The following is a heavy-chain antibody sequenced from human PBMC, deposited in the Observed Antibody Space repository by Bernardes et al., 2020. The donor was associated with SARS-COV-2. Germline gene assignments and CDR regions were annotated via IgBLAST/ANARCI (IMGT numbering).Heavy chain of an antibody. J-gene: IGHJ5*02. CDR2: IWYDGRNG. V-gene: IGHV3-33*01. CDR3: AREEKVPGVRFDWFDP. Sequence: GGSLRLSGAASGFSFSDYAMSWVRQAPGKGLEWVAVIWYDGRNGRYEDSVQGRFTISRDNSKNTLYLQMNSLRAEDTAVYYCAREEKVPGVRFDWFDPRSQGTLVTVSS. D-gene: IGHD2-2*01. CDR1: GFSFSDYA.